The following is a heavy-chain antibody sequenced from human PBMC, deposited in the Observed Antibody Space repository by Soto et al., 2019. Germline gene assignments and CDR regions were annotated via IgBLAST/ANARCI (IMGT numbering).Heavy chain of an antibody. D-gene: IGHD4-17*01. Sequence: PGGSLRLSCAAPGFTFSNAWMNWVRQAPGKGLEWVGRVKSKTDGGTTDYAAPVKGRFTISRDDSKDTLFLQMNSLKTEDTAVYYCTTEVELDYGGNSGSWGQGTLVTVSS. CDR3: TTEVELDYGGNSGS. J-gene: IGHJ5*02. CDR2: VKSKTDGGTT. CDR1: GFTFSNAW. V-gene: IGHV3-15*07.